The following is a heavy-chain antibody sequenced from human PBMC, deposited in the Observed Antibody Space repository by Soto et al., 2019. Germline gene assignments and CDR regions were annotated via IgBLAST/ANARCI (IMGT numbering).Heavy chain of an antibody. CDR2: IWSDGSKQ. CDR1: AFTFSRHE. J-gene: IGHJ6*03. CDR3: GRERTLGENTHNYMDV. Sequence: QVQLVESGGGVVQPGGSLRLSCAASAFTFSRHEMHWVRQAPGKGLQWVGVIWSDGSKQRYAESVKGRFTISRDNSKNTLYLQMNSRRAEDTALYYCGRERTLGENTHNYMDVGGTGNTVTVSS. V-gene: IGHV3-33*01. D-gene: IGHD3-16*01.